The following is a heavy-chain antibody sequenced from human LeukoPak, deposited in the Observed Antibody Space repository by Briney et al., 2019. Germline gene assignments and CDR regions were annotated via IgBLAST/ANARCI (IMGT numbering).Heavy chain of an antibody. J-gene: IGHJ4*02. CDR2: ISYSGST. V-gene: IGHV4-59*08. D-gene: IGHD3-16*02. CDR3: ARVKGELSLFDY. CDR1: GGSISSYY. Sequence: PSETLSLTCTVSGGSISSYYWTWIRQPPGKGLEWIGYISYSGSTSYNPPLKSRVTISVDTSKNQFSLKLSSVTAADTAVYYCARVKGELSLFDYWGQGTLVTVSS.